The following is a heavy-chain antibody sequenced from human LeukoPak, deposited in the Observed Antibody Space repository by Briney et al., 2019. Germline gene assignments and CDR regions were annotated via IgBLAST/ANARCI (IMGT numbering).Heavy chain of an antibody. D-gene: IGHD3-22*01. J-gene: IGHJ4*02. CDR3: ARRSAYYYDSSGYHHPFDY. CDR2: IYYSGST. Sequence: SETLSLTCTVSGGSISSSSYYWGWIRQPPGKGLEWIGSIYYSGSTYYNPSLKSRVTISVDTSKNQFSLKLSSVTAADTAVYYCARRSAYYYDSSGYHHPFDYWGQGTLVTVSS. V-gene: IGHV4-39*01. CDR1: GGSISSSSYY.